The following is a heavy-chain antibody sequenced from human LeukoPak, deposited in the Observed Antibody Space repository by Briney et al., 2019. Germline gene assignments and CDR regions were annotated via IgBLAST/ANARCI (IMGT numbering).Heavy chain of an antibody. Sequence: ASVKVSCKASGYTFTSYDINWVRQATGQGLEWMGWMNPNSGNTGYAQKFQGRVTMTRNTSISTAYVELSSLRSEDTAVYYCARGTGRALYYGMDVWGQGTTVTVSS. CDR1: GYTFTSYD. J-gene: IGHJ6*02. CDR2: MNPNSGNT. D-gene: IGHD1-14*01. V-gene: IGHV1-8*01. CDR3: ARGTGRALYYGMDV.